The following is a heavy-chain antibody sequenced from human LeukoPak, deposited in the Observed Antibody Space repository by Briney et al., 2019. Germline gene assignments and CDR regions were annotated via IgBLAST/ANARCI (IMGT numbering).Heavy chain of an antibody. CDR1: GYSFINYW. Sequence: KISCKVSGYSFINYWIGWVRQAPGQGLEWMGGIIPIFGITNYAQKFQDRVTITADESRTTAYMDMSSLEYDDTAIYYCARGVVVTAAEVAFDIWGQGTMLTVSS. V-gene: IGHV1-69*01. CDR3: ARGVVVTAAEVAFDI. J-gene: IGHJ3*02. D-gene: IGHD2-21*02. CDR2: IIPIFGIT.